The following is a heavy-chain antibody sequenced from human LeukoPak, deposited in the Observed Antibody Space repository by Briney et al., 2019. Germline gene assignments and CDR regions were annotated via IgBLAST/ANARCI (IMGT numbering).Heavy chain of an antibody. CDR2: ISGSGGST. Sequence: GGSLIHFCAASGLTFSSYAMSWVRQDKGKGLEWVSAISGSGGSTYYADSVKGRFTISRDNSKNTLYLQMNSLRAEDTAVYYCAKDLPHSKTYYYGMDVWGQGTTVTVSS. J-gene: IGHJ6*02. CDR3: AKDLPHSKTYYYGMDV. CDR1: GLTFSSYA. V-gene: IGHV3-23*01.